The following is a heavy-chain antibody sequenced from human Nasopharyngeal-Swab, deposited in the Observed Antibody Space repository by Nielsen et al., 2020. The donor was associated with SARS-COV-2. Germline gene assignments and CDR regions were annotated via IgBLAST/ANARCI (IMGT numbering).Heavy chain of an antibody. D-gene: IGHD2-2*02. CDR1: GFTFSSYS. Sequence: GESLKISCAASGFTFSSYSMSWVRQAPGKGLEWVSSISSSNSYIYYADSVKGRFTISRDNAKNSLYLQMNSLRAEDTAVYYCARDGGGCSSTSCYTWGQGTLVTVSS. V-gene: IGHV3-21*01. CDR2: ISSSNSYI. CDR3: ARDGGGCSSTSCYT. J-gene: IGHJ4*02.